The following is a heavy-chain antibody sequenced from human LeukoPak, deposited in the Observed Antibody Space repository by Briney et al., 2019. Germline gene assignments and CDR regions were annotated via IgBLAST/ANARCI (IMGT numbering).Heavy chain of an antibody. V-gene: IGHV3-21*01. Sequence: AGGSLRLSCAASGFSFSSYSMNWVRQAPGKGLEWVSSISSSNSYIYYADSVKGRFTISRDNAKNSLYLQMNSLRAEDTAVYYCARRYPHSTSSRCDSWGQGTLVTVSS. CDR1: GFSFSSYS. D-gene: IGHD6-6*01. J-gene: IGHJ4*02. CDR3: ARRYPHSTSSRCDS. CDR2: ISSSNSYI.